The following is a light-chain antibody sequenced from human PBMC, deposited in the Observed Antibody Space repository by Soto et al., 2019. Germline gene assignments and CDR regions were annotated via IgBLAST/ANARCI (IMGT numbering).Light chain of an antibody. Sequence: DIQMTQSPSAMSASVGDRVTITCRASQGISNDLAWFQQKPGKVPERLIFAASSLQSGVPSRFIGSGSGTEFTLTINSLQPEDFATYYCLQHKSHPLTFGGGTKVEIK. CDR1: QGISND. J-gene: IGKJ4*01. CDR2: AAS. CDR3: LQHKSHPLT. V-gene: IGKV1-17*03.